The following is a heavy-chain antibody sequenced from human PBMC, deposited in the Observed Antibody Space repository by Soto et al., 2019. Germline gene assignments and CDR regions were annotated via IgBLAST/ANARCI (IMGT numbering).Heavy chain of an antibody. D-gene: IGHD2-2*01. V-gene: IGHV3-33*01. CDR2: IWYDGSNK. CDR3: ARDRYCSSTSCTLPRMDV. Sequence: GGSLRLSCAASGFTFSSYGMHWVRQDPGKGLEWVAVIWYDGSNKYYADSVKGRFTISRDNSKNTLYLQMNSLRAEDTAVYYCARDRYCSSTSCTLPRMDVWGQGTTVTVSS. J-gene: IGHJ6*02. CDR1: GFTFSSYG.